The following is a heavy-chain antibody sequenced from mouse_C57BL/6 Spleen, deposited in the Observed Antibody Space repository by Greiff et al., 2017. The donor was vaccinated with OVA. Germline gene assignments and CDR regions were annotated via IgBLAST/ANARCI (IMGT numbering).Heavy chain of an antibody. J-gene: IGHJ2*01. V-gene: IGHV1-26*01. D-gene: IGHD2-4*01. CDR1: GYTFTDYY. CDR2: INPNNGGT. Sequence: EVQLQQSGPELVKPGASVKISCKASGYTFTDYYMNWVKQSHGKSLEWIGDINPNNGGTSYNQKFKGKATLTVDKSSSTAYMELRSLTSEDSAVYYCARLIYYDYGDWGQGTTLTVSS. CDR3: ARLIYYDYGD.